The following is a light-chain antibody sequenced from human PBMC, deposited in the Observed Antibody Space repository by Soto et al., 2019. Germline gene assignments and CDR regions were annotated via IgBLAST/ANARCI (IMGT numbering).Light chain of an antibody. CDR2: GNS. CDR1: SSNIGAGYD. CDR3: QSYDSSLSGVV. Sequence: QSALTQPPSVSGAPGQRVTISCTGSSSNIGAGYDVHWYQQLPGTVPKLLIYGNSNRPSGVPDRFSGSKSGTSASLAITGLQAEDEADYYCQSYDSSLSGVVFGGGTKLTVL. J-gene: IGLJ2*01. V-gene: IGLV1-40*01.